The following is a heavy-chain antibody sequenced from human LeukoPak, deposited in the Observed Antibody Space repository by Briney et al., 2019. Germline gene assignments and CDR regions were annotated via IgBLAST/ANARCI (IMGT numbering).Heavy chain of an antibody. Sequence: SETLSLTCTVSGASISSYYWSWIRLPPGKGLEWIGYIYYTGTTNYNPSLKSRVTISVDTSKNQFSLKLSSVTAADTAVYYCARLKGYSSGWYPSYYFDYWGQGTLVTVSS. CDR3: ARLKGYSSGWYPSYYFDY. D-gene: IGHD6-19*01. CDR2: IYYTGTT. J-gene: IGHJ4*02. V-gene: IGHV4-59*08. CDR1: GASISSYY.